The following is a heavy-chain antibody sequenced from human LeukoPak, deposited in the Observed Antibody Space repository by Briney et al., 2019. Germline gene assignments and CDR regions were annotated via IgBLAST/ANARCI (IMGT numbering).Heavy chain of an antibody. CDR1: GGSISSYY. CDR2: IYYSGST. Sequence: KPSETLSLTCTVSGGSISSYYWSWIRQPPGKGLEWIGYIYYSGSTNYNPSLKSRVTISVDTSKNQFSLKLSSVTAADTAVYYCAKGRGVIDYWGQGTLVTVSS. V-gene: IGHV4-59*01. D-gene: IGHD3-10*01. CDR3: AKGRGVIDY. J-gene: IGHJ4*02.